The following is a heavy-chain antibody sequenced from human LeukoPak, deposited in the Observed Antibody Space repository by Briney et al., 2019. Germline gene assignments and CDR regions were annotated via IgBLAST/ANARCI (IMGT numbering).Heavy chain of an antibody. V-gene: IGHV5-51*01. CDR3: ATLVGYGSFFDY. CDR1: GYSFTSYW. J-gene: IGHJ4*02. D-gene: IGHD3-10*01. CDR2: IYPGDSDT. Sequence: GESLKISCKGSGYSFTSYWNGWVRHVPGKGLEYMGIIYPGDSDTRYSPSFQGQITISADKSISTAYLQWSSLKASDTAMYYCATLVGYGSFFDYWGQGTLVTVSS.